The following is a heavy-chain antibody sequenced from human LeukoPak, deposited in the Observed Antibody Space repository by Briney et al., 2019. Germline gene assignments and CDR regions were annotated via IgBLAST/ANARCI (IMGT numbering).Heavy chain of an antibody. CDR3: ASQVVPAAKDDY. D-gene: IGHD2-2*01. CDR1: GFTFSSYS. CDR2: ISSSSSYI. V-gene: IGHV3-21*01. J-gene: IGHJ4*02. Sequence: GGSLRLSCAASGFTFSSYSMNWVGQAPGKGLEWVSSISSSSSYIYYADSVKGRFTISRDNAKNSLYLQMNSLRAEDTAVYYCASQVVPAAKDDYWGQGTLVTVSS.